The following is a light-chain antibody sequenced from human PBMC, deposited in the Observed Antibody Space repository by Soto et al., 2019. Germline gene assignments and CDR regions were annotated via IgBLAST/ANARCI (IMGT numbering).Light chain of an antibody. CDR2: LGS. Sequence: DIVMTQSPLSLPVTPGEPASISCRSSQSLLHSNGYNYLDWYLQKPGQSPQLLICLGSNRASGVPDRFSGSGSGTYFTLKISRVEAEDVGVYYCMQALQTPFTFGGGTKVEIK. J-gene: IGKJ4*01. CDR1: QSLLHSNGYNY. V-gene: IGKV2-28*01. CDR3: MQALQTPFT.